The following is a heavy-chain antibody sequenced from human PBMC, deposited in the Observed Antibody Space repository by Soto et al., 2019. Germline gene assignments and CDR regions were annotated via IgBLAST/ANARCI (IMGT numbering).Heavy chain of an antibody. CDR3: ARERTYYYDSSGLDAFDI. J-gene: IGHJ3*02. CDR1: GFTFSSYG. D-gene: IGHD3-22*01. CDR2: IWYDGSNK. Sequence: GGSLRLSCAASGFTFSSYGMHWVRQAPGKGLERVAVIWYDGSNKYYADSVKGRFTISRDNSKNTLYLQMNSLRAEDTAVYYCARERTYYYDSSGLDAFDIWGQGTMVTVSS. V-gene: IGHV3-33*01.